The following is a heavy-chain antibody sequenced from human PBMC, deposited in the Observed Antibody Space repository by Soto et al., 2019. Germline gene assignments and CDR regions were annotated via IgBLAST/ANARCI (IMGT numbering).Heavy chain of an antibody. CDR2: ISYDGSKK. Sequence: GGSLRLSCEGSGFTSSSYVMHWVRQAPGKGLEWVALISYDGSKKYYADSVKGRFTISRDNSKNTLYLQMNSLRVEDTAIYYCAKDRVESGLGEIDYWGQGTLVTVSS. CDR3: AKDRVESGLGEIDY. J-gene: IGHJ4*02. CDR1: GFTSSSYV. V-gene: IGHV3-30*18. D-gene: IGHD3-16*01.